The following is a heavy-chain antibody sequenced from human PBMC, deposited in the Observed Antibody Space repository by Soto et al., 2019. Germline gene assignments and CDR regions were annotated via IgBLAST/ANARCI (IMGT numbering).Heavy chain of an antibody. Sequence: QVQLVESGGGVVQPGRSLRLSCAASGFTFSSYAMHWVRQAPGKGLEWVAVISYDGSNKYYADPVKGRFTISKDNSKNTLYLQMNSLRAEDTAVYYCARDRGYSYGTYYYGMDVWGQVTTVTVSS. CDR2: ISYDGSNK. J-gene: IGHJ6*02. CDR1: GFTFSSYA. V-gene: IGHV3-30-3*01. CDR3: ARDRGYSYGTYYYGMDV. D-gene: IGHD5-18*01.